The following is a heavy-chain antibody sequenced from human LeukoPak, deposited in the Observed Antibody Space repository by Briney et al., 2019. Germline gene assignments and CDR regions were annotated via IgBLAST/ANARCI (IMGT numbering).Heavy chain of an antibody. V-gene: IGHV4-34*01. CDR2: INHSGST. Sequence: SEALCLTPADHGGSFSGSYWSWIRQRPGKGLGWVGEINHSGSTNYNPSLKSRVTISVDTSKCQFSLKLSSVTAADTAMYYCARGRRRAMIVVVISKTFGWFDPWGQGTLVTV. D-gene: IGHD3-22*01. CDR1: GGSFSGSY. J-gene: IGHJ5*02. CDR3: ARGRRRAMIVVVISKTFGWFDP.